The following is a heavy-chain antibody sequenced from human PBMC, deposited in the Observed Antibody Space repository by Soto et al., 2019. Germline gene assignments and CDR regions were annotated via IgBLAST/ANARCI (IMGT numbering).Heavy chain of an antibody. Sequence: LRLSCAASGFTFSSYAMSWVRQAPGKGLEWVSSISGSGGSTYYADSVKGRFTISRDNSKNTLYLQVNSLRAEDTAVYYCAKVTHRGPGSYSDYWGQGTLVTVSS. CDR1: GFTFSSYA. D-gene: IGHD3-10*01. CDR3: AKVTHRGPGSYSDY. CDR2: ISGSGGST. J-gene: IGHJ4*02. V-gene: IGHV3-23*01.